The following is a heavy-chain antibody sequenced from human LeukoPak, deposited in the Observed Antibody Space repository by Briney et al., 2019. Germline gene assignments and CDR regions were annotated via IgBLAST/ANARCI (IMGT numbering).Heavy chain of an antibody. CDR2: ISAYNGNT. J-gene: IGHJ4*02. Sequence: GASVTVSCTASGYTFTSYGISWVRQAPGQGLEWMGWISAYNGNTNYAQKLQGRVTMTTDTSTSTAYMELRSLRSDDTAVYYCARVLYGNYFDYWGQGTLVTVSS. CDR1: GYTFTSYG. D-gene: IGHD3-16*01. V-gene: IGHV1-18*01. CDR3: ARVLYGNYFDY.